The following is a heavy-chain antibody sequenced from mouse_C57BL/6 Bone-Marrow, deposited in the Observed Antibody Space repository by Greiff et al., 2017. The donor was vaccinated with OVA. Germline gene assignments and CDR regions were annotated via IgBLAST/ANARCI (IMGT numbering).Heavy chain of an antibody. V-gene: IGHV1-39*01. D-gene: IGHD1-1*01. CDR2: INPHYGTT. CDR3: AFYYGSSYRYFDV. Sequence: VQLQQSGPELVKPGASVKISCKASGYSFPDYNMNWVKQSNGKSLEWIGVINPHYGTTSYNQKFKGKATLTVDQSSSTAYMQLNSLTSEDSAVYYCAFYYGSSYRYFDVWGTGTTVTGSS. J-gene: IGHJ1*03. CDR1: GYSFPDYN.